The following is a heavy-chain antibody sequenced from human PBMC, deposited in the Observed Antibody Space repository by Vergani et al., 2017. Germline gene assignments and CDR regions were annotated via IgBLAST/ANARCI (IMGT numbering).Heavy chain of an antibody. J-gene: IGHJ6*02. CDR3: ARVGTTVVISYYYYGMDV. CDR1: GFTFSSYG. Sequence: QVQLVESGGGVVQPGRSLRLSCAASGFTFSSYGMHWVRQAPGKGLEWVAVMSYDGSNKYYADSVKGRFTISRDNSKNTLYLQMNSLRAEDTAVYYCARVGTTVVISYYYYGMDVWGQGTTVTVSS. D-gene: IGHD4-23*01. CDR2: MSYDGSNK. V-gene: IGHV3-30*03.